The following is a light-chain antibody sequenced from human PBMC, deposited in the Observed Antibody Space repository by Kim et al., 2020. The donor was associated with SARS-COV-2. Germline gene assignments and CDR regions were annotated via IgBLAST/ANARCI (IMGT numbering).Light chain of an antibody. V-gene: IGLV2-8*01. CDR1: SSDVGGYNY. CDR2: EVT. Sequence: PGQSVTISCTGTSSDVGGYNYVSWYQQHPGKAPKVMIYEVTKRPSGVPDRFSGSKSGNTASLTVSGLQAEDEADYYCSSYAGSHNVFGTGTKVTVL. CDR3: SSYAGSHNV. J-gene: IGLJ1*01.